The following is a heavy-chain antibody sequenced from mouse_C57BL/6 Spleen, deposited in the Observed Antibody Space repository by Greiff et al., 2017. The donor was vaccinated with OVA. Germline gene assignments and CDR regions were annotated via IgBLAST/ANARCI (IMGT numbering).Heavy chain of an antibody. Sequence: QVQLKQPGAELVRPGSSVKLSCKASGYTFTSYWMHWVKQRPIQGLEWIGNIDPSDSETHYNQKFKDKATLTVDKSSSTAYMQLSSLTSEDSAVYYCARDCDDGYYAMDYWGQGTSVTVSS. V-gene: IGHV1-52*01. CDR1: GYTFTSYW. CDR3: ARDCDDGYYAMDY. J-gene: IGHJ4*01. D-gene: IGHD2-12*01. CDR2: IDPSDSET.